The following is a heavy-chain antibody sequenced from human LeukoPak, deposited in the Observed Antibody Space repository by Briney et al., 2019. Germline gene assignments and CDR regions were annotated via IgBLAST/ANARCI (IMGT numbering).Heavy chain of an antibody. CDR3: AHSLYESSSSPHGFEV. Sequence: SGPTLVTPSETLTLTCTLSGLSLTSYGVTVAWIRQPPGKALEWLALIYWDDDERYSASLRSRLTVSKDTSKNHVILTMTNMDPVDTATYFCAHSLYESSSSPHGFEVWGHGTLVTVSS. V-gene: IGHV2-5*02. D-gene: IGHD2-2*01. J-gene: IGHJ3*01. CDR1: GLSLTSYGVT. CDR2: IYWDDDE.